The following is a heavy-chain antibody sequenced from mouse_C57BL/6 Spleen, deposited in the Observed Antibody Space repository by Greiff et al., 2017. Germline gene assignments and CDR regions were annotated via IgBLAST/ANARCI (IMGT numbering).Heavy chain of an antibody. Sequence: VQLQQSGTVLARPGASVKMSCKTSGYTFTSYWMHWVKQRPGQGLEWIGAIYPGNSDTSYNQKFKGKAKLTAVTSASTAYMEIRSLTNEDAAVYSCTRDKEQWSFDYWGQGTTVTVSS. J-gene: IGHJ2*01. D-gene: IGHD1-1*02. CDR1: GYTFTSYW. V-gene: IGHV1-5*01. CDR2: IYPGNSDT. CDR3: TRDKEQWSFDY.